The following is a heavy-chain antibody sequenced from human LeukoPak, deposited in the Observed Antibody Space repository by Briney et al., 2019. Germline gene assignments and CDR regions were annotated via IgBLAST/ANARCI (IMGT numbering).Heavy chain of an antibody. V-gene: IGHV1-2*06. CDR3: ARPLVGATIFDY. CDR1: GYTFTGYY. J-gene: IGHJ4*02. CDR2: INPNSGGT. D-gene: IGHD1-26*01. Sequence: ASVKVSCKASGYTFTGYYMHWVRQAPGQGLEWMGQINPNSGGTNYAQKFQGRVTMTRDTSISTAYMELSRLRSDDTAVYYCARPLVGATIFDYWGQGTLVTVSS.